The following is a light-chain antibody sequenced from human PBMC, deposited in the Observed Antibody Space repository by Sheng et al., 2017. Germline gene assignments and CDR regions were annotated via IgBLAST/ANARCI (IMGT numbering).Light chain of an antibody. CDR3: QQRSGWPPLFT. V-gene: IGKV3-11*01. Sequence: EGVLTQSPATLSLSPGERATLSCRASQRISTHLSWYQQKFGQPPRLLISDASNGATGVPARFSGSGSGTNFTLTISRLEPEDFAVYYCQQRSGWPPLFTFGPGTKVDMK. CDR1: QRISTH. J-gene: IGKJ3*01. CDR2: DAS.